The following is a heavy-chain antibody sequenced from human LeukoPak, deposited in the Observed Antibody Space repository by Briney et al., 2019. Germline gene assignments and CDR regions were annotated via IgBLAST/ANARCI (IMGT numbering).Heavy chain of an antibody. V-gene: IGHV1-18*01. CDR3: ARVPIPEVLWFGEEQGGYYYYYMDV. CDR2: ISAYNGKT. J-gene: IGHJ6*03. CDR1: GYTFTSYG. D-gene: IGHD3-10*01. Sequence: ASVKVSCKTSGYTFTSYGISWVRQAPGQGLEWMGWISAYNGKTNYAQKLQGRVTMTTDTSTSTAYMELRSLRSDDTAMYYCARVPIPEVLWFGEEQGGYYYYYMDVWGKGTTVTISS.